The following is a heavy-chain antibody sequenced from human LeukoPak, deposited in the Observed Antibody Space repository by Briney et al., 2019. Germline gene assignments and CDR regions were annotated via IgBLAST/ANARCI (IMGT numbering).Heavy chain of an antibody. CDR1: GFTFSSYA. J-gene: IGHJ4*02. CDR2: ASSATTNS. Sequence: GGSLRLSCAASGFTFSSYAMAWVRQTPGKGLEWVSTASSATTNSYYADSVKGRFTISRDNSKNTLYLQMNSLRAEDTAVYYCANRGKYYFDYWGQGSPVTVSS. V-gene: IGHV3-23*01. D-gene: IGHD1-26*01. CDR3: ANRGKYYFDY.